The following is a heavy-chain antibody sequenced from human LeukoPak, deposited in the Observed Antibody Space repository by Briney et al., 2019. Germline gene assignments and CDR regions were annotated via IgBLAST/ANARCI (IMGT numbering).Heavy chain of an antibody. J-gene: IGHJ4*02. CDR3: ARIKYYYDSSGYYSYFDY. V-gene: IGHV1-2*02. CDR2: INPNSGGK. Sequence: VASVKVSCKASGDTFTGYYMHWVRQAPGQGLEWMGWINPNSGGKNYAQKFQGRVTMTRDTSINTAYMELSRLRSDDTAVYYCARIKYYYDSSGYYSYFDYWGQGTLVTVSS. CDR1: GDTFTGYY. D-gene: IGHD3-22*01.